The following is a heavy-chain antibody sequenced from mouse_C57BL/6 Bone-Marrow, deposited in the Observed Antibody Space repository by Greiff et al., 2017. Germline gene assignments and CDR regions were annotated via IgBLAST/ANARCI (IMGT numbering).Heavy chain of an antibody. CDR3: ARVYYDFDGFAY. V-gene: IGHV1-78*01. CDR2: IYPRDGST. Sequence: QVQLKESDAELVKPGASVKISCTVSGYTFTDRTIHWMKQRPEQGLEWIGYIYPRDGSTKYNEKLKGKGTLTADKSSSTAYMQLHSRTSGDSAVYFCARVYYDFDGFAYWGQGPLVTVTA. D-gene: IGHD2-4*01. J-gene: IGHJ3*01. CDR1: GYTFTDRT.